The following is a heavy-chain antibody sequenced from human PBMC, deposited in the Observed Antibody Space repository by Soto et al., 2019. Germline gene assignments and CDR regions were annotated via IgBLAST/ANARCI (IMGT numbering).Heavy chain of an antibody. CDR1: DSSISSGGYS. D-gene: IGHD5-12*01. CDR3: ARARRIYELDY. V-gene: IGHV4-30-2*01. J-gene: IGHJ4*02. CDR2: IYHSGST. Sequence: SETLSLTCAVADSSISSGGYSWSWIRKPPGKGLEWIGYIYHSGSTYYNPSLKSRVTISVDRSKNQFSLKLSSVTAADTAVYYCARARRIYELDYWGQGTLVNVSS.